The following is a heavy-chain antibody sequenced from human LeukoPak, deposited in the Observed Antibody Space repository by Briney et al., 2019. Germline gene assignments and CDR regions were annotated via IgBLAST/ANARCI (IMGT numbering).Heavy chain of an antibody. CDR1: GFTFDDYA. D-gene: IGHD1-26*01. CDR3: AKADSGAFDY. Sequence: GGSLRLSCAASGFTFDDYAMHWVRQASGKGLEWVSGISWNSGSIGYADSVKGRFTISRDNAKNSLYLQMNSLRAEDTALYYCAKADSGAFDYWGQGTLVTVSS. CDR2: ISWNSGSI. J-gene: IGHJ4*02. V-gene: IGHV3-9*01.